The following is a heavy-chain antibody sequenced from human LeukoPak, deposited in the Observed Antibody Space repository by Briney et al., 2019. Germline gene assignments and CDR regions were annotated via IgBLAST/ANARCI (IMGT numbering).Heavy chain of an antibody. D-gene: IGHD3-3*01. Sequence: SETLSLTCAVYGGSFSGYYWSWIRQPPGKGLEWIGEINHSGSTNYNPSLKSRVTISVDTSKKQFSLYLSSVTAADTAVYYCARSWGYDFWSGNLLDYWSQGTLVTVSS. CDR1: GGSFSGYY. CDR3: ARSWGYDFWSGNLLDY. V-gene: IGHV4-34*01. CDR2: INHSGST. J-gene: IGHJ4*02.